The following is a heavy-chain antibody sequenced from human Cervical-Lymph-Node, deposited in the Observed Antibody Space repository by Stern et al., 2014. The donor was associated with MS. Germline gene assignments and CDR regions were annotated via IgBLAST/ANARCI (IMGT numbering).Heavy chain of an antibody. D-gene: IGHD3-22*01. V-gene: IGHV1-2*06. CDR2: LNPNSDDT. CDR3: AREATRIVVGIDY. Sequence: VQLVESGAKMQKPGASVKVSCKASGYTFTAFFIHWVRQVPGQGLEWMGRLNPNSDDTTYAQNCQDRVTLTRDTSIGTAYLELSRLTSADTAVYYCAREATRIVVGIDYWGQGTQVTVSS. CDR1: GYTFTAFF. J-gene: IGHJ4*02.